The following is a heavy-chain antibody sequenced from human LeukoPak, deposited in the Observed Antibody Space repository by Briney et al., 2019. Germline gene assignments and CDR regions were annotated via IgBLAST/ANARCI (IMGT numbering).Heavy chain of an antibody. Sequence: GGSLRLSCAASGFTFSEHYMDWVRQAPGKGLEWVANIKNDGAVKNYVDSVKGRFTISRDNAKNSLYLQMNSLRAEDTAVYYCAKDSYSKGDFWGQGVLVTVSS. CDR3: AKDSYSKGDF. V-gene: IGHV3-7*01. CDR2: IKNDGAVK. D-gene: IGHD6-13*01. CDR1: GFTFSEHY. J-gene: IGHJ4*02.